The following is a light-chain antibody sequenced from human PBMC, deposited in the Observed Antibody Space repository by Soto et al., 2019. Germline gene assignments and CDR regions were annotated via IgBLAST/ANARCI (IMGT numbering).Light chain of an antibody. CDR2: KAS. V-gene: IGKV1-5*03. J-gene: IGKJ1*01. CDR1: QTISSW. CDR3: QHYNSYSEA. Sequence: DIQVTQSLSTLSGPVEDRVTITCRASQTISSWLAWYQQKPAKAPKLLIYKASTLKSGVPSRFSGSGSGTEFPLTISSLQHDDFATYYCQHYNSYSEAFGQGTKVDIK.